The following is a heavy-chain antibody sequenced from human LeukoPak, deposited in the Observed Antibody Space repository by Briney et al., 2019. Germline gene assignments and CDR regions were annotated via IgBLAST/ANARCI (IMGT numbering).Heavy chain of an antibody. D-gene: IGHD3-22*01. CDR3: AREYPSSGYFHDNHWFDP. V-gene: IGHV4-4*07. Sequence: SETLSLTCTVSGGSISSYYWSWIRQPAGKGLEWIGRIYTSGSTNYNPSLKSRATMSVDTSKNQFSLKLSSVTAADTAVYYCAREYPSSGYFHDNHWFDPRGQGTLVTVSP. CDR2: IYTSGST. J-gene: IGHJ5*02. CDR1: GGSISSYY.